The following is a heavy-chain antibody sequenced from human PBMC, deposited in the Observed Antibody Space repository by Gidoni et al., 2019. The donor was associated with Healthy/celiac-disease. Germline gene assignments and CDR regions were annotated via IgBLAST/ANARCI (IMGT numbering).Heavy chain of an antibody. CDR1: GFTFSSYG. Sequence: QVQLVESGGGVVQPGRSLRLSCAASGFTFSSYGMHWVRQAPGKGLEWVAVISYDGSNKYYADSVKGRFTISRDNSKNTLYLQMNSLRAEDTAVYYCARVPTSYYYGMDVWGQGTTVTVSS. V-gene: IGHV3-30*03. CDR3: ARVPTSYYYGMDV. J-gene: IGHJ6*02. D-gene: IGHD2-2*01. CDR2: ISYDGSNK.